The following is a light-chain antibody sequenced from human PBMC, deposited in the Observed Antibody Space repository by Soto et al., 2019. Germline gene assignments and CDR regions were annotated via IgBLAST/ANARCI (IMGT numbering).Light chain of an antibody. Sequence: EIVMTQSPATLAVSPGERATLSCRASQGVSSNLAWYQQKPGQAPRLLIYDVSTRASDIPARFSGSGSGTEFTLTISSLQSEDFGVYYCQQRSSWPRTFGQGTKVEIK. CDR1: QGVSSN. V-gene: IGKV3-15*01. J-gene: IGKJ1*01. CDR2: DVS. CDR3: QQRSSWPRT.